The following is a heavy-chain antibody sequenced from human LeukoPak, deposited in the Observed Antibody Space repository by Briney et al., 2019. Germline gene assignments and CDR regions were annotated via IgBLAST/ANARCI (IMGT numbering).Heavy chain of an antibody. CDR1: VGSISSTNYY. CDR2: IYYSGST. V-gene: IGHV4-39*07. CDR3: ASYTMVRGVTADAFDI. Sequence: SETLSLTCTVSVGSISSTNYYWAWIRQPPGKGLEWIGSIYYSGSTNYNPSLKSRVTMSVDTSKNQFSLKLSSVTAADTAVYYCASYTMVRGVTADAFDIWGQGTMVTVSS. D-gene: IGHD3-10*01. J-gene: IGHJ3*02.